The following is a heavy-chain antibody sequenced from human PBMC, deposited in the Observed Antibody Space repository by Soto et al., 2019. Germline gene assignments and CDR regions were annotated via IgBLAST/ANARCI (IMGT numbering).Heavy chain of an antibody. CDR1: GYTFTGYY. CDR2: INPNSGGT. D-gene: IGHD3-10*02. CDR3: ARDMFAANGDYYGKDV. J-gene: IGHJ6*02. Sequence: ASVKVSCKASGYTFTGYYMHWVRQAPGQGLEWMGWINPNSGGTNYAQKFQGWVTMTRDTSISTAYMELSRLRSDDTAVYYCARDMFAANGDYYGKDVWDQGTTVTVSS. V-gene: IGHV1-2*04.